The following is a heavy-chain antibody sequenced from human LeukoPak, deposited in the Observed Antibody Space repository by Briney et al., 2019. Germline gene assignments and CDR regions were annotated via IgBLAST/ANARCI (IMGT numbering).Heavy chain of an antibody. CDR1: GYIFTSYW. D-gene: IGHD5-12*01. J-gene: IGHJ4*02. Sequence: GESLKISCNASGYIFTSYWIGWVRQMPGKGLEWFGIIYPYESDTRYSPSCQGQVTISADKSISTAYLQWSNLNASDTAMYYCARHIGYSAWNPDYWGQGTLVTVSS. CDR2: IYPYESDT. V-gene: IGHV5-51*01. CDR3: ARHIGYSAWNPDY.